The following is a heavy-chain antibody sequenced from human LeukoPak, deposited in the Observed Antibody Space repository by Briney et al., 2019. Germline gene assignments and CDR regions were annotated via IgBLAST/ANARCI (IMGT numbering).Heavy chain of an antibody. CDR1: GFTFSTYW. V-gene: IGHV3-7*01. D-gene: IGHD2-15*01. Sequence: GALRLSCVASGFTFSTYWMSWVRQAPGKGLEWVANIKQDGSEKNYADFVKGRFTISRDNAKNSLYLQMNNLRVEDTTVYYCARGQSAAIWGQGTMVTVSS. CDR3: ARGQSAAI. CDR2: IKQDGSEK. J-gene: IGHJ3*01.